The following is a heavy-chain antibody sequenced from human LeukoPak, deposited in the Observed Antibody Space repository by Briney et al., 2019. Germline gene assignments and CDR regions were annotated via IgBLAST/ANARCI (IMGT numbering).Heavy chain of an antibody. CDR1: GFSFSNYA. D-gene: IGHD2-15*01. CDR3: ARGGGLQRRYFEY. J-gene: IGHJ4*02. Sequence: GGSLRLSCEASGFSFSNYALSWVRQAPGKGLEWVSSFTAGGSGTYNTDSVEGRFTISRDISKNTLYMQMNSLRAEDTAVYYCARGGGLQRRYFEYWGQGTLLTVSS. CDR2: FTAGGSGT. V-gene: IGHV3-23*01.